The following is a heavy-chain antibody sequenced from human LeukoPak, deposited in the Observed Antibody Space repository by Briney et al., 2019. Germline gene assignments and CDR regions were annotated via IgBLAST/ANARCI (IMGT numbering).Heavy chain of an antibody. CDR3: ARGDGIAARYNWFDP. CDR1: GFTFSSYG. J-gene: IGHJ5*02. V-gene: IGHV3-33*01. CDR2: IWYDGSNK. D-gene: IGHD6-6*01. Sequence: GGSLRLSCAASGFTFSSYGMHWVRQAPGKGLEWVAVIWYDGSNKYYADSVKGRFTISRDNSKNTLYLQMNSLRAEDTAVYYCARGDGIAARYNWFDPWGQGTLVTVSS.